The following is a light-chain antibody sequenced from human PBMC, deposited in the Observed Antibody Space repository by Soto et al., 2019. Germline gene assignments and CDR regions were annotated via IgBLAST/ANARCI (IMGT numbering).Light chain of an antibody. J-gene: IGLJ2*01. Sequence: QSALTQPPSASGSPGQSVTISCTGTSGVSWYQQHPGKAPKLMIYEVSNRPSGVSNRFSGSKSGNTASLTISGLQAEDEADYYCSSYTSSSTVVFGGGTKLTVL. CDR1: SG. CDR2: EVS. CDR3: SSYTSSSTVV. V-gene: IGLV2-14*01.